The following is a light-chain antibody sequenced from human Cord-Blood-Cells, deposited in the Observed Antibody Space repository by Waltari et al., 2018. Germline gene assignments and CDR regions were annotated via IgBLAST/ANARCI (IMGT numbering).Light chain of an antibody. V-gene: IGLV2-11*01. J-gene: IGLJ1*01. Sequence: QSALTQPRSVSGSPGQSVTISCTGTSSDVGGYNYVPWYQQHPGKAPNLMIYDVSKRPSGVPDRFSGSKSGNTASLTISGLQAEDEADYYCCSYAGSYPYVFGTGTKVTVL. CDR2: DVS. CDR3: CSYAGSYPYV. CDR1: SSDVGGYNY.